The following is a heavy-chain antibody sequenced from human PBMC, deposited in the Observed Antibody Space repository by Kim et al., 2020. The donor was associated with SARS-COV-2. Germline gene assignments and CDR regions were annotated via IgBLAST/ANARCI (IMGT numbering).Heavy chain of an antibody. Sequence: GGSLRLSCAASGFTFSSYAMSWVRQAPGKGLEWVSAISGSGGSTYYADSVKGRFTISRDNSKNTLYLQMNSLRAEDTAVYYCAKGSGYSYGFYYYGMDVWGQGTTVTVSS. V-gene: IGHV3-23*01. CDR3: AKGSGYSYGFYYYGMDV. J-gene: IGHJ6*02. CDR1: GFTFSSYA. D-gene: IGHD5-18*01. CDR2: ISGSGGST.